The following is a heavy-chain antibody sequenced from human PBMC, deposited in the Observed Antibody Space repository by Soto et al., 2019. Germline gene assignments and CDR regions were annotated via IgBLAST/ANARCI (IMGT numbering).Heavy chain of an antibody. J-gene: IGHJ6*02. Sequence: SGPTLVNPTETLTLTCTFSGFSLTSPGMCVSWIRQSPGKALEWLALIERDDDDKYYSTSLKTRLTISKDTRKNQVVLTMANMEPADTATYYCARSIRGPRRFNGMDVWGQGTSVTVS. V-gene: IGHV2-70*13. CDR3: ARSIRGPRRFNGMDV. CDR2: IERDDDDK. CDR1: GFSLTSPGMC. D-gene: IGHD1-20*01.